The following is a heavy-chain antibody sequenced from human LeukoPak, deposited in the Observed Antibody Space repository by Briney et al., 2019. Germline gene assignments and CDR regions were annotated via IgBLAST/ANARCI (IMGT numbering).Heavy chain of an antibody. CDR1: GGSISSYY. CDR3: ARHSPTYYDILTGLERYYFDY. V-gene: IGHV4-59*08. Sequence: PSETLSLTCTVSGGSISSYYWSWIRQPPGKGLEWIGYIYYSGSTNYNPSLKSRVTISVDTSKNQFSLKLSSVTAADTAVYYCARHSPTYYDILTGLERYYFDYRGQGTLVTVSS. D-gene: IGHD3-9*01. J-gene: IGHJ4*02. CDR2: IYYSGST.